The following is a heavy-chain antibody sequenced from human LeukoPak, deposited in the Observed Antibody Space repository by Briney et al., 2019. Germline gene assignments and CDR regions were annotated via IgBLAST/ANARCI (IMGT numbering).Heavy chain of an antibody. CDR1: GFTFSSYW. J-gene: IGHJ6*02. D-gene: IGHD1-1*01. V-gene: IGHV3-7*01. CDR3: ARGSQLERPFYYYGMDV. Sequence: SGGSLRLSCAASGFTFSSYWMNWARQAPGKGLEWVASINHNGNVNYYVDSVKGRFTISRDNAKNSLYLQMNSLRAEDTAVYYCARGSQLERPFYYYGMDVWGQGTTVTVSS. CDR2: INHNGNVN.